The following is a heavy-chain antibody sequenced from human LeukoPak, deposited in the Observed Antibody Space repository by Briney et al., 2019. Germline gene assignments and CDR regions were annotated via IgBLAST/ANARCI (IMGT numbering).Heavy chain of an antibody. D-gene: IGHD3-3*01. CDR2: IIPIFWMA. CDR1: GGTFIRYA. V-gene: IGHV1-69*17. CDR3: ARGYDFWSGYYSGEHSLEY. J-gene: IGHJ4*02. Sequence: SVQVSRKASGGTFIRYAISGVRQASGQVLEWMGGIIPIFWMANYLQKFQGSVMITADKSMSIHYMQLSRLRSEFTVGFFCARGYDFWSGYYSGEHSLEYWGQGTLVTVS.